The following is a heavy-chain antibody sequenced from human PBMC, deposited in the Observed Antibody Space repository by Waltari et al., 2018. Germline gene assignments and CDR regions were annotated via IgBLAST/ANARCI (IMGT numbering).Heavy chain of an antibody. J-gene: IGHJ4*02. Sequence: EVQLVESGGGLVQPGGSLSFSCSGSGFTFSSYALSWARQAPGKGLEWVSAISGSGGSTYYADSVKGRFTIARDNSKNSLYLQRNSLGAEDTAVYYCAKAAGRGYYGYWGQGTLVTVSS. CDR1: GFTFSSYA. D-gene: IGHD3-22*01. CDR3: AKAAGRGYYGY. V-gene: IGHV3-23*04. CDR2: ISGSGGST.